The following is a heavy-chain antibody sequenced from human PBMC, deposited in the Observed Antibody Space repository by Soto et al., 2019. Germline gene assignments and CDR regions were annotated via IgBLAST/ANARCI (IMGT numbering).Heavy chain of an antibody. V-gene: IGHV4-34*01. D-gene: IGHD2-8*01. J-gene: IGHJ4*02. Sequence: SETLSLTCAVYGGSFSGYYWSWIRQPPGKGLEWIGEINHSGSTNYNPSLKSRVTISVDTSKNQFSLKLSSVTAADTAVYYCARGQGGTKQYYFDYWGQGTLVTVSS. CDR3: ARGQGGTKQYYFDY. CDR1: GGSFSGYY. CDR2: INHSGST.